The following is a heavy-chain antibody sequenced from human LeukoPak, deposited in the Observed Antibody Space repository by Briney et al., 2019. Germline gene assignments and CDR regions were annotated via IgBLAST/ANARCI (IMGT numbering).Heavy chain of an antibody. CDR3: ARVSEYDYVWRSRPFDY. CDR1: GGTFSSYA. Sequence: SVKVSCKASGGTFSSYAISWVRQAPGQGLEWMGGIIPIFGTANYAQKFQGRVTITADESTSTAYMELSSLRSEDTAVYYCARVSEYDYVWRSRPFDYWGQGTLVTVSS. J-gene: IGHJ4*02. V-gene: IGHV1-69*13. CDR2: IIPIFGTA. D-gene: IGHD3-16*01.